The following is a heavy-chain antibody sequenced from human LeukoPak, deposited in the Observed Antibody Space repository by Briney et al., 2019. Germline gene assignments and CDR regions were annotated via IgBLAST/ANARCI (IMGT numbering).Heavy chain of an antibody. J-gene: IGHJ3*02. V-gene: IGHV4-30-4*01. Sequence: PSQTLSLTCTVSGGSISSGDYYWSWIRQPPGKGLEWIRYIYYSRSTYYNPSLNSRATISGNTTKNQFSLKLSSVPAADTAVYYCARELEYCSSTSCHKAFDIWGQGTMVTVSS. CDR1: GGSISSGDYY. D-gene: IGHD2-2*01. CDR3: ARELEYCSSTSCHKAFDI. CDR2: IYYSRST.